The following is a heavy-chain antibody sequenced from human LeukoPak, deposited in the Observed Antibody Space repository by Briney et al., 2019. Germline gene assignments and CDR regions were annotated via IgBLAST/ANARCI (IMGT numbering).Heavy chain of an antibody. V-gene: IGHV3-23*01. D-gene: IGHD3-3*01. J-gene: IGHJ4*02. CDR2: ISGSGGST. Sequence: GGSLRLSCAASGFTFSSYAMSWVRQAPGKGLEWVSAISGSGGSTYYADSVKGRFTVSRDNAKNSLYLQMNSLRDEDTAVYYCARRVYDVLSGYYTHFDYWGQGTLVTVSS. CDR1: GFTFSSYA. CDR3: ARRVYDVLSGYYTHFDY.